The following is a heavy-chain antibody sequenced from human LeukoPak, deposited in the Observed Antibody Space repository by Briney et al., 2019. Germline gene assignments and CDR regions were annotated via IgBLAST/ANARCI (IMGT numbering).Heavy chain of an antibody. CDR2: INPSGGST. V-gene: IGHV1-46*01. J-gene: IGHJ5*02. Sequence: ASVKVSCKASGYTFTSYYMHWVRQAPGQGLEWMGIINPSGGSTSYAQKFQGRVTMTRDTSMSTVYMELSSLRSEDTAVYYCARDGGARGYDILTGYYPYNWFDPWGQGTLVTVSS. D-gene: IGHD3-9*01. CDR3: ARDGGARGYDILTGYYPYNWFDP. CDR1: GYTFTSYY.